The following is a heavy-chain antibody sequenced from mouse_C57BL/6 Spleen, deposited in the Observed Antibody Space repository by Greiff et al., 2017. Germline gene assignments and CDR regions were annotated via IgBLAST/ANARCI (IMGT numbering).Heavy chain of an antibody. CDR2: ISYDGSN. CDR3: ARSYYDYLFDY. CDR1: GYSITSGYY. J-gene: IGHJ2*01. Sequence: EVQRVESGPGLVKPSQSLSLSCSVTGYSITSGYYWNWIRQFPGNKLEWMGYISYDGSNNYNPSLKNRISITRDTSKNQFFLKLNSVTTEDTATYYCARSYYDYLFDYWGQGTTLTVSS. V-gene: IGHV3-6*01. D-gene: IGHD2-4*01.